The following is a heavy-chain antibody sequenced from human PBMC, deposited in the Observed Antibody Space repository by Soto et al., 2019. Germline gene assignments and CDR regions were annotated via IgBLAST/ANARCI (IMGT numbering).Heavy chain of an antibody. D-gene: IGHD4-4*01. V-gene: IGHV3-74*01. J-gene: IGHJ6*02. CDR1: GFTFSPYW. CDR2: INPDGSST. CDR3: GRGGSNSPNGMDV. Sequence: EVQLAESGGGLVQPGGSPRLSCAASGFTFSPYWMHWVRQAPGKGLVWVSRINPDGSSTNYADSVKGRFTISRDNAKNTLYLQMNSLRAEDTAVYYCGRGGSNSPNGMDVWGQGTTVTVSS.